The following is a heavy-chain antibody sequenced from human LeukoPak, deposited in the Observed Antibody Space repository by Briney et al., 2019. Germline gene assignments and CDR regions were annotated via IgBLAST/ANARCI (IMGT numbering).Heavy chain of an antibody. CDR2: INPKNGGT. J-gene: IGHJ4*02. Sequence: GASVKVSCKASRYIFTGYFIHWVRQVPGQGLEWMGWINPKNGGTNPAEKFQGRVTMTRDTSISTAYMELSRLRSDDTAVYYCAREAPLGVVVPAAMRYFDYWGQGTLVTVSS. V-gene: IGHV1-2*02. D-gene: IGHD2-2*01. CDR1: RYIFTGYF. CDR3: AREAPLGVVVPAAMRYFDY.